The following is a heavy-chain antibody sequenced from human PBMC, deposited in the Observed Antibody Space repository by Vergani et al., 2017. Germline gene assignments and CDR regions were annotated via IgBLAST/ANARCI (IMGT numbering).Heavy chain of an antibody. V-gene: IGHV1-18*01. CDR1: GYTFTSYG. J-gene: IGHJ6*02. Sequence: QVQLVQSGAEVKKPGASVKVSCKASGYTFTSYGISWVRQAPGQGLEWMGWSSAYNGNTNYEQKLQGRVTMTTDTSTSTAYMELRSLRSDDTAVYYCARARIGETIPGAYYYGMDVWGQGTTVTVSS. CDR2: SSAYNGNT. CDR3: ARARIGETIPGAYYYGMDV. D-gene: IGHD3-10*01.